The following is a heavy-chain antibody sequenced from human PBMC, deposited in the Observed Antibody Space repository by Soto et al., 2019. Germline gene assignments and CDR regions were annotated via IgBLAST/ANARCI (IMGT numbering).Heavy chain of an antibody. CDR3: AREYYGDYGAFDI. D-gene: IGHD4-17*01. V-gene: IGHV1-69*04. CDR2: IIPILGIA. CDR1: GGTFSSYT. J-gene: IGHJ3*02. Sequence: GASVKVSCKASGGTFSSYTISWVRQAPGQGLEWMGRIIPILGIANYAQKFQGRVTITADKSTSTAYMELSSLRSEDTAVYYCAREYYGDYGAFDIWGQGTMVTVSS.